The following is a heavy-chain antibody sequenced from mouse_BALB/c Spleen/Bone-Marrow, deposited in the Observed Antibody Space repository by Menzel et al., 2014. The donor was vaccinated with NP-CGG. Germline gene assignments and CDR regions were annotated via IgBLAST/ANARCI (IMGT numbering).Heavy chain of an antibody. CDR3: ARGYGNLSMDY. J-gene: IGHJ4*01. D-gene: IGHD2-1*01. CDR2: IWGGGST. CDR1: GFSLTSYG. Sequence: VQLVESGPGLVAPSQSLSITCTASGFSLTSYGIHWVRQPPGKGLEWLGAIWGGGSTNYYSALMSRLSISKGKTKNKVFLKMNSLQTDDTAMFYYARGYGNLSMDYWGQGTTVTVSS. V-gene: IGHV2-9*02.